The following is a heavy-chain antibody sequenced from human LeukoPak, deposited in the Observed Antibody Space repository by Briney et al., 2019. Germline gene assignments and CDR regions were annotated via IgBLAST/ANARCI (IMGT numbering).Heavy chain of an antibody. D-gene: IGHD1-26*01. CDR3: AREGGSYPNDAFDI. V-gene: IGHV3-30*03. CDR2: ISYDGSNK. CDR1: GFIFSNYG. Sequence: PGGSLRLSCVASGFIFSNYGTYWARQAPGKGLEWVAVISYDGSNKYYADSVKGRFTISRDNSKNTLYLQMNSLRAEDTAVYYCAREGGSYPNDAFDIWGQGTMVTVSS. J-gene: IGHJ3*02.